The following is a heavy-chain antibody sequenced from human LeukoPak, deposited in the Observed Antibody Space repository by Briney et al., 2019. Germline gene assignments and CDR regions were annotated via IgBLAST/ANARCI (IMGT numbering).Heavy chain of an antibody. V-gene: IGHV4-4*07. D-gene: IGHD1-26*01. CDR1: SDSISNYY. CDR3: ARASTSGSYWSWDYYYYMDV. Sequence: SETLSLTCTVSSDSISNYYWSWIRQPAGKGLEWIGRIYTSGSTDYNPSLKSRVTISVDTSKNQFSLKLSSVTAADTAVYYCARASTSGSYWSWDYYYYMDVWGKGTTVTISS. J-gene: IGHJ6*03. CDR2: IYTSGST.